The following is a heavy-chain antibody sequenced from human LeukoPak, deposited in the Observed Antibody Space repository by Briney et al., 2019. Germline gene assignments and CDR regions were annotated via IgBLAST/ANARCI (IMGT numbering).Heavy chain of an antibody. CDR3: ARYSPRAFGGVIVHFDY. D-gene: IGHD3-16*02. J-gene: IGHJ4*02. V-gene: IGHV4-39*07. CDR2: INHSGST. Sequence: SETLSLTCTVSGGSISSSSYYWGWIRQPPGKGLEWIGEINHSGSTNYNPSLKSRVTISVDTSKNQFSLKLSSVTAADTAVYYCARYSPRAFGGVIVHFDYWGQGTLVTVSS. CDR1: GGSISSSSYY.